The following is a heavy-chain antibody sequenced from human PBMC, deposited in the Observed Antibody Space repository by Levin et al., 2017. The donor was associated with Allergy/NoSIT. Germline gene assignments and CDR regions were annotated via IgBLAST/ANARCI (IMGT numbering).Heavy chain of an antibody. Sequence: ASETLSLTCAVNGGSLSGYYWNWIRQPPGKGLEWIGEVNDSGSTNYNPSLKSRVTISADTSKKQFSLKLRSVTAADTAVYYCARGRLDTPVGGFFYDTSGYFYLDSWGQGTLVTVSS. D-gene: IGHD3-22*01. CDR1: GGSLSGYY. V-gene: IGHV4-34*01. CDR2: VNDSGST. CDR3: ARGRLDTPVGGFFYDTSGYFYLDS. J-gene: IGHJ4*02.